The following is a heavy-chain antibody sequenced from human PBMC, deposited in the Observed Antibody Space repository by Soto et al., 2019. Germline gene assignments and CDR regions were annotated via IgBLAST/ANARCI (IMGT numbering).Heavy chain of an antibody. V-gene: IGHV1-18*01. CDR3: ARDVVVQQFDY. Sequence: ASVKVACKASGYACTSYGISWVRQAPGQGLEWMGWISAYNGNTNYAQKLQGRVTMTTDTSTSTAYMELRSLRSDDTAVYYCARDVVVQQFDYWGQGTLVTVSS. J-gene: IGHJ4*02. CDR1: GYACTSYG. CDR2: ISAYNGNT. D-gene: IGHD2-21*01.